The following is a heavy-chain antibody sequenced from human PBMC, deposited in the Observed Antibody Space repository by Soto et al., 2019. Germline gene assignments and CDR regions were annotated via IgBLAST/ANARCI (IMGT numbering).Heavy chain of an antibody. V-gene: IGHV1-18*01. CDR3: ARAYSPGLFDP. J-gene: IGHJ5*02. D-gene: IGHD2-15*01. CDR1: GYTFTSYG. CDR2: ISAKIGNI. Sequence: QVQLVQSGAEVKKPGASVKVSCKASGYTFTSYGITWVRQAPEQGIEWMGWISAKIGNIKYAQNSQGRVTMTTDTSTSTAYMELRSLRSDDTAVYYCARAYSPGLFDPWCQGTLVNVSS.